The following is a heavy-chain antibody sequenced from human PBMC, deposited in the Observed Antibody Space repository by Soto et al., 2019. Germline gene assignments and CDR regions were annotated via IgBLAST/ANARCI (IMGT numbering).Heavy chain of an antibody. V-gene: IGHV4-59*08. Sequence: SETLSPTCSISWGPITGYYWGWIRQPPCKALEYIGHIYYTGSTRYNPSLTSRVTISLDTSREQFSLKLTSVTAADTAVYYCARHSSYNWNYVFLKYNWFDPWGQGTLVTVSS. CDR2: IYYTGST. J-gene: IGHJ5*02. CDR1: WGPITGYY. CDR3: ARHSSYNWNYVFLKYNWFDP. D-gene: IGHD1-7*01.